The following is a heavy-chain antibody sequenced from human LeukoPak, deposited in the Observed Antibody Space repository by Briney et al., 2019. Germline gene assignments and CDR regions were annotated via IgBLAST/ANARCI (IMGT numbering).Heavy chain of an antibody. J-gene: IGHJ6*02. CDR3: ARGPTVTYYDILTGFPYGMDV. D-gene: IGHD3-9*01. CDR1: GGTFSSYA. CDR2: MNPNSGNT. Sequence: GASVKVSCKASGGTFSSYAINWVRQATGHGLEWMGWMNPNSGNTGYAQKFQGRVTMTRNTSISTAYMELSSLRSEDTAVYYCARGPTVTYYDILTGFPYGMDVWGQGTTVTVSS. V-gene: IGHV1-8*02.